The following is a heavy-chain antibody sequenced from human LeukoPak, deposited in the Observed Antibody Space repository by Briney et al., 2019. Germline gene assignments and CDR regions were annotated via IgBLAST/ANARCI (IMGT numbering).Heavy chain of an antibody. D-gene: IGHD6-13*01. V-gene: IGHV4-4*02. CDR2: IYHSGST. Sequence: SETLSLTCAVSGGSISSSNWWSWVRQPPGKGLEWIGEIYHSGSTNYNPSLKSRVTISVDTSKNQFSLKLSSVTAADTAVYYCARDRGGGAIAAAAVDYWGQGTLVTVSS. CDR1: GGSISSSNW. CDR3: ARDRGGGAIAAAAVDY. J-gene: IGHJ4*02.